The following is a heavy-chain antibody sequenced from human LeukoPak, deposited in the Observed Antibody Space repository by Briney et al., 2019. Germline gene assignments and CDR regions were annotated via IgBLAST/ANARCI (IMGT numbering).Heavy chain of an antibody. D-gene: IGHD3-3*01. V-gene: IGHV1-8*01. J-gene: IGHJ4*02. CDR1: GYTLISYD. Sequence: ASVKVSCKASGYTLISYDINWVRQATGQGLEWMGWMNPNSGNTAYAQKFQGRVTMTKNTSISTAYLELSSPRPEDTAVYYCARGRGYDLWSNYYTFDYWGQGTLVTVSS. CDR3: ARGRGYDLWSNYYTFDY. CDR2: MNPNSGNT.